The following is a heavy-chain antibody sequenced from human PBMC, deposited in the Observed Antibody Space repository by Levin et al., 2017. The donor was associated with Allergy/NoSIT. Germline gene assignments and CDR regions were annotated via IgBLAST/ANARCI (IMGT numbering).Heavy chain of an antibody. V-gene: IGHV3-30*18. J-gene: IGHJ6*02. D-gene: IGHD5-18*01. Sequence: GESLKISCAASGFTFSSYGMHWVRQAPGKGLEWVAVISYDGSNKYYADSVKGRFTISRDNSKNTLYLQMNSLRAEDTAVYYCAKAGDTAMVTGTYYYYGMDVWGQGTTVTVSS. CDR2: ISYDGSNK. CDR1: GFTFSSYG. CDR3: AKAGDTAMVTGTYYYYGMDV.